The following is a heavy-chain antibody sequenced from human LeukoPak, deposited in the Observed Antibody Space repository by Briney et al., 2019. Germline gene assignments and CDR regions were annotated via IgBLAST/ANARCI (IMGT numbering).Heavy chain of an antibody. CDR2: ISSSSSTI. CDR3: ARGLILEWLPSYYFDY. V-gene: IGHV3-48*01. D-gene: IGHD2-15*01. J-gene: IGHJ4*02. CDR1: GFTFSSYS. Sequence: QTGGSLRLSCAASGFTFSSYSMNWVRQAPGKGLEWVSYISSSSSTICYADSVKGRFTISRDNAKNSLYLQMNSLRAEDTAVYYCARGLILEWLPSYYFDYWGQGTLVTVSS.